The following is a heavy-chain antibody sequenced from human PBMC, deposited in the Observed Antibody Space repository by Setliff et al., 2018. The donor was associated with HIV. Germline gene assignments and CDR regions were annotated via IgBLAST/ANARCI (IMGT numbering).Heavy chain of an antibody. J-gene: IGHJ3*02. CDR3: ARDKGYSYGTYGAFDI. D-gene: IGHD5-18*01. Sequence: PSETLSLTCTVSGGSISSASYYWSWIRQPAGKGLEWIGRIYTSGSTNYNPSLKSRVSISIDTSKNQFSLKLSSVTAADTAVFYCARDKGYSYGTYGAFDIWGQGTMVTVSS. CDR2: IYTSGST. V-gene: IGHV4-61*02. CDR1: GGSISSASYY.